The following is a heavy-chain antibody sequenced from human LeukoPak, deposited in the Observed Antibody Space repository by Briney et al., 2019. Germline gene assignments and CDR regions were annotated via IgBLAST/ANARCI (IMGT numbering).Heavy chain of an antibody. J-gene: IGHJ4*02. D-gene: IGHD6-19*01. CDR1: GYTFTSYG. CDR3: ARDLDSFSSGWYVSRV. CDR2: ISAYDGNT. Sequence: ASVKVSCKASGYTFTSYGINWVRQAPGQGLEWRGWISAYDGNTKYSQEFQGRVTMTTDTSTSTAYMELRSLRSDDTAVYYCARDLDSFSSGWYVSRVWGQGTLVTVSS. V-gene: IGHV1-18*01.